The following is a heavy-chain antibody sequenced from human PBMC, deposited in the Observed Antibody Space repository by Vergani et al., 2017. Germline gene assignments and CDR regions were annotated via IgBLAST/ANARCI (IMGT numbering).Heavy chain of an antibody. J-gene: IGHJ3*01. V-gene: IGHV4-31*03. CDR1: GGSISSGGYY. CDR2: ISYNGNT. CDR3: ARGDYGGPKSDAFDV. D-gene: IGHD4-23*01. Sequence: QVQLQESGPGLVKPSQTLSLTCTVSGGSISSGGYYWSWIRQHPGKGLEWIGYISYNGNTYYNPSLKSRVTMSIDTSKSQFSLRLTSVTAADTAVYYCARGDYGGPKSDAFDVWGQGTVVTVSS.